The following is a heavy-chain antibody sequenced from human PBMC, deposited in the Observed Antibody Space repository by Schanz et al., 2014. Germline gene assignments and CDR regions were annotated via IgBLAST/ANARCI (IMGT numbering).Heavy chain of an antibody. CDR1: GFTFTGHW. CDR2: ITYDGSNT. Sequence: VQLVESGGGLVQPGGSLRLSCAASGFTFTGHWMSWVRQAPGKGLEWVAIITYDGSNTYHADSVKGRFTISRDNSKNTLYLQMNSLRAEDTAVYYCIRGDIMVVPVAHFWGQGILVTVSS. D-gene: IGHD2-2*01. J-gene: IGHJ4*02. CDR3: IRGDIMVVPVAHF. V-gene: IGHV3-30*03.